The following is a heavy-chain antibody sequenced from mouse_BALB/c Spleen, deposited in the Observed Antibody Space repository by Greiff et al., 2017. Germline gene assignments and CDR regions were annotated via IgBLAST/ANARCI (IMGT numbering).Heavy chain of an antibody. V-gene: IGHV1-54*01. CDR3: ARGLRRDFFYAMDY. Sequence: VQLQQSGAELVRPGTSVKVSCKASGYAFTNYLIEWVKQRPGQGLEWIGVINPGSGGTNYNEKFKGKATLTADKSSSTAYMQLISLTSDDSAVYFCARGLRRDFFYAMDYWGQGTSVTVSS. D-gene: IGHD2-4*01. J-gene: IGHJ4*01. CDR1: GYAFTNYL. CDR2: INPGSGGT.